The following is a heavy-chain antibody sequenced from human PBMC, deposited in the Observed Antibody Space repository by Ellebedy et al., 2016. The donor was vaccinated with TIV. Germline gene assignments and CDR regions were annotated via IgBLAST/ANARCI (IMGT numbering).Heavy chain of an antibody. J-gene: IGHJ4*02. D-gene: IGHD1-1*01. CDR2: ISGIGETT. V-gene: IGHV3-23*01. CDR1: GFTSSNYA. CDR3: ASRAISGINWYYFDY. Sequence: PGGSLRLSCAASGFTSSNYAMTWVRQAPGKGLEWVSVISGIGETTNYADSVKGRFTISRDNSKNTLFLQMNSLRAEDTAVYYCASRAISGINWYYFDYWGQGTLVTVSS.